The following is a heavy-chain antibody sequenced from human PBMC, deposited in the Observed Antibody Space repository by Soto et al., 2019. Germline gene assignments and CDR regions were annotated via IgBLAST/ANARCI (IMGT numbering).Heavy chain of an antibody. CDR2: VSSVGSTT. CDR1: GFSFSDDW. V-gene: IGHV3-74*01. Sequence: SGGSLRLSCEASGFSFSDDWMHWVRQAPGKGLVWDSSVSSVGSTTDYADSVKGRFTISRDNAKNTLYLQMNSLGAEDTAVYYCVRGKYSGSYFFDYWGQGTLVTVSS. J-gene: IGHJ4*02. D-gene: IGHD1-26*01. CDR3: VRGKYSGSYFFDY.